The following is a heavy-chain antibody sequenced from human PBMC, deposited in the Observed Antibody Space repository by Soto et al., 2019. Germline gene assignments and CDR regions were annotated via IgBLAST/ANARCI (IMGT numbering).Heavy chain of an antibody. Sequence: GGSLRLSCAASGFTFSSYGMHWVRQAPGKGLEWVAVISYDGSNKYYADSVKGRFTISRDNSKNTLYLQMNSLRAEDTAVYYCAKDFAPYYDFWSGYYIYWGRGTLVTVSS. CDR1: GFTFSSYG. CDR3: AKDFAPYYDFWSGYYIY. J-gene: IGHJ4*02. D-gene: IGHD3-3*01. V-gene: IGHV3-30*18. CDR2: ISYDGSNK.